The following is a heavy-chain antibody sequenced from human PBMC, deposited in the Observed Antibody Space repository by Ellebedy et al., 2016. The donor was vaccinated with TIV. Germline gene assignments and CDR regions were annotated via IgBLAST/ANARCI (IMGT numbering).Heavy chain of an antibody. CDR2: SRSKDNGYTT. J-gene: IGHJ4*02. CDR3: TTGQPGNIFDC. Sequence: GGSLRLSCAASGFTFSDHYMDWVRQAPGEGLEWVGRSRSKDNGYTTEYATSGKGRFIISRDESKNSVHLQMSSLKVEDTAIYYCTTGQPGNIFDCWGQGVLVTVSS. D-gene: IGHD2/OR15-2a*01. CDR1: GFTFSDHY. V-gene: IGHV3-72*01.